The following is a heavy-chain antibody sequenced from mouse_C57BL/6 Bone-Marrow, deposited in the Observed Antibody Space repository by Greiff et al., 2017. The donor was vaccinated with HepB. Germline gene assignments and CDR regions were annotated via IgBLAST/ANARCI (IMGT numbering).Heavy chain of an antibody. CDR3: AREFYYYGSSYGAMDY. CDR2: IYPGSGNT. Sequence: VQLQQSGAELVRPGASVKLSCKASGYTFTDYYINWVKQRPGQGLEWIARIYPGSGNTYYNEKFKGKATLTAEKSSSTAYMQLSSLTSEDSAVYFCAREFYYYGSSYGAMDYWGQGTSVTVSS. CDR1: GYTFTDYY. V-gene: IGHV1-76*01. D-gene: IGHD1-1*01. J-gene: IGHJ4*01.